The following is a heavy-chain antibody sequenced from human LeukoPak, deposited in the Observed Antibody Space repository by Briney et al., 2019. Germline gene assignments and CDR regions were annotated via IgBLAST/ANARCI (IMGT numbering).Heavy chain of an antibody. J-gene: IGHJ4*02. D-gene: IGHD6-6*01. V-gene: IGHV3-21*01. CDR3: ARDNIAARHYFDY. Sequence: GGSLRLSCAASGFTFSSYSMNWVRQAPGKGLEWVSSISSSSSYIYYADSVKGRFTISRDNAKNSLYLQMNSLRAEDTAVYYCARDNIAARHYFDYWGQGTLVTVSS. CDR2: ISSSSSYI. CDR1: GFTFSSYS.